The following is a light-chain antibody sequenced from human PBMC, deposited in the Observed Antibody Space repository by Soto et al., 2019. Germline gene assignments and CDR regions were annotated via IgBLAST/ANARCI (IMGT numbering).Light chain of an antibody. CDR3: QQYVSLPIT. CDR2: GAS. J-gene: IGKJ5*01. Sequence: EIVMTQSPDTLSVSPGERATLSCRASQSVSIDLAWYQQKPGQAPRLLIYGASSRATGIPDRFSGSGSGTDFTLTIRRVEPEDFAVYYCQQYVSLPITFGQGTRLEIK. CDR1: QSVSID. V-gene: IGKV3-20*01.